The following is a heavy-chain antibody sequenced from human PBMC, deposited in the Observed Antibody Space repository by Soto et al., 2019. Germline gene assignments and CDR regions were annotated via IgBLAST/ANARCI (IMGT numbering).Heavy chain of an antibody. CDR2: TYYRSKWYN. Sequence: SQTLSLTCAISGDSVSSNSAAWNWIRQSPSRCLEWLGRTYYRSKWYNDYAVSVKSRITINPDTSKNQFSLQLNSVTPEDTAVYYCAREVNSLRGYYYYGMDVWGQGTTVTVSS. CDR3: AREVNSLRGYYYYGMDV. J-gene: IGHJ6*02. CDR1: GDSVSSNSAA. V-gene: IGHV6-1*01. D-gene: IGHD2-15*01.